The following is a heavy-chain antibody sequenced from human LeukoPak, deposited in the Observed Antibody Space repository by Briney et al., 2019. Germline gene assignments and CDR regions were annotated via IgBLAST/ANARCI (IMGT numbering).Heavy chain of an antibody. J-gene: IGHJ4*02. CDR2: ISGGGGYT. D-gene: IGHD1-26*01. CDR3: AKGSDSGGYAVFHY. V-gene: IGHV3-23*01. CDR1: GFTFNNYA. Sequence: GGSLRLSCVVSGFTFNNYAMSWVRQAPGKGLEWVSTISGGGGYTYCADSVKGRFAVSRDNSKNTLDLQMNSLRAEDTAVYYCAKGSDSGGYAVFHYWGQGALVTVSS.